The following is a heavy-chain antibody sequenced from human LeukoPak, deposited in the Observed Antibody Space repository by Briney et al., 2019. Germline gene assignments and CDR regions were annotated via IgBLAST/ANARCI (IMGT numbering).Heavy chain of an antibody. D-gene: IGHD3-10*01. CDR1: GFTFSSYE. V-gene: IGHV3-48*03. CDR3: ARILWFGELGSDY. Sequence: GSLRPSCAASGFTFSSYEMNWVRQAPGKGLEWVSYISSSGSTIYYADSVKGRFTISRDNAKNSLYLQMNSLRAEDTAVYYCARILWFGELGSDYWGQGTLVTVSS. CDR2: ISSSGSTI. J-gene: IGHJ4*02.